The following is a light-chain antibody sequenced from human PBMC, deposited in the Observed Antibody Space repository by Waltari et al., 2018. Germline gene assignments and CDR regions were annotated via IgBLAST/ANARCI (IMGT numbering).Light chain of an antibody. J-gene: IGKJ1*01. Sequence: EIVLTQSPGTLSLSPGESATLSCRASQSVSSTYLAWYQLKPGQAPRLRIFGASSRATGIPDRFSGSGSGTDFTLTISRLEPEDFALYYCQSQRTFGQGTKLEIK. CDR1: QSVSSTY. V-gene: IGKV3-20*01. CDR2: GAS. CDR3: QSQRT.